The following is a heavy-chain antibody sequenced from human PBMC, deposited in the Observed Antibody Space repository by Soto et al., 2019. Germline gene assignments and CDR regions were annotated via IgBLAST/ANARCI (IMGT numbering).Heavy chain of an antibody. D-gene: IGHD2-21*01. CDR3: TRDGEKQMFLSPLAD. V-gene: IGHV1-69*01. J-gene: IGHJ4*02. Sequence: QVQFVQSGAVVKRPGSSVTVSCKTSGDTFSKFAFSWVRLAPGQGLEWLGGIIPFLRTPSYAHTFRARVTIIADESKNSVFLELSRLTPDDTAIYFCTRDGEKQMFLSPLADWGQGTLITVSS. CDR2: IIPFLRTP. CDR1: GDTFSKFA.